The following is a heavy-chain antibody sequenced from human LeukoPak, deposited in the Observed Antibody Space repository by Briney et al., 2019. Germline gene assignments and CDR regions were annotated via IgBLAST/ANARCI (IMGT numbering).Heavy chain of an antibody. J-gene: IGHJ5*02. D-gene: IGHD5-24*01. Sequence: SGGSLRLSCATSGFTFSSETMTWVRQAPGEGLEWVSSINSGGSYIYYADSVKGRFTISRDNTKNSLYLQMNSPRAEDTAVYYCARAGAYNALNAWGQGTLVTVSS. V-gene: IGHV3-21*01. CDR1: GFTFSSET. CDR2: INSGGSYI. CDR3: ARAGAYNALNA.